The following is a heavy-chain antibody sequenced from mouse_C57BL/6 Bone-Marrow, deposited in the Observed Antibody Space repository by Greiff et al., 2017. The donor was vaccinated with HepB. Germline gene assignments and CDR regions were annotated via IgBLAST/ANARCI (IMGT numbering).Heavy chain of an antibody. CDR2: ISDGGSYT. CDR3: ARVSYPHYFDY. Sequence: EVMLVESGGGLVKPGGSLKLSCAASGFTFSSYAMSWVRQTPEKRLEWVATISDGGSYTYYPDNVKGRFTISRDNAKNNLYLQMSHLQSEDTAMYYCARVSYPHYFDYWGQGTTLTVSS. J-gene: IGHJ2*01. V-gene: IGHV5-4*03. D-gene: IGHD2-10*01. CDR1: GFTFSSYA.